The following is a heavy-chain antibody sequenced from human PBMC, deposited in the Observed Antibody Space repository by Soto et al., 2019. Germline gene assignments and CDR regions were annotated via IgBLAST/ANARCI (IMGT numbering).Heavy chain of an antibody. Sequence: SETLSLTCTVSGGSISSGGYYWSWIRQHPGKGLEWIGYIYYSGSTYYNPSLKSRVTISVDTSKNQFSLKLSSVTAADTAVYYCARGKRTSIAARPDGYYGMDVWSQGTTVTVSS. CDR2: IYYSGST. CDR3: ARGKRTSIAARPDGYYGMDV. V-gene: IGHV4-31*03. D-gene: IGHD6-6*01. CDR1: GGSISSGGYY. J-gene: IGHJ6*02.